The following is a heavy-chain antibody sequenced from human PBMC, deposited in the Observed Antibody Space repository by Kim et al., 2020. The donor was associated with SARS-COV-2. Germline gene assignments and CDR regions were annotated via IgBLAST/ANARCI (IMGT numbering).Heavy chain of an antibody. D-gene: IGHD3-22*01. V-gene: IGHV3-49*03. J-gene: IGHJ2*01. Sequence: GGSLRLSCTASGFTFGDYAMSWFRQAPGKGLEWVGFIRSKAYGGTTEYAASVKGRFTISRDDSKSIAYLQMNSLKTEDTAVYYCTRAPEYYYDSSGYYGAFWYFDLWGRGTLVTVSS. CDR1: GFTFGDYA. CDR2: IRSKAYGGTT. CDR3: TRAPEYYYDSSGYYGAFWYFDL.